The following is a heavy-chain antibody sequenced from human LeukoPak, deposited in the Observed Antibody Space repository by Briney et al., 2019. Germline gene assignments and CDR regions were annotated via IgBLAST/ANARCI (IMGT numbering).Heavy chain of an antibody. CDR3: ARDGVPAAADY. V-gene: IGHV3-74*01. J-gene: IGHJ4*02. CDR1: GFTFSRHW. CDR2: INGDGRST. D-gene: IGHD2-2*01. Sequence: GGSLRLSCVVSGFTFSRHWMRWVRQAPGKGRVWVSHINGDGRSTNYADSVRGRFTISRDSAKNTLYLQMNSLRAEHTAVYYCARDGVPAAADYWGQGTVVTVSS.